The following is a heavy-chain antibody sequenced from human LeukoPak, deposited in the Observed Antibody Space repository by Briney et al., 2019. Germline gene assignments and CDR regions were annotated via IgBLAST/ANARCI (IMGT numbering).Heavy chain of an antibody. V-gene: IGHV3-53*01. Sequence: PGGSLRLSCAASGFTVSSNYMSWVRQAPGKGLEWVSVIYSGGSTYYADSVQDRFTVSRDSSRNVVFLQMNSLRVEDTAVYYCAGGKYYGSGTRPGYLGYWGLGTMVTVSS. J-gene: IGHJ4*02. CDR3: AGGKYYGSGTRPGYLGY. CDR1: GFTVSSNY. D-gene: IGHD3-10*01. CDR2: IYSGGST.